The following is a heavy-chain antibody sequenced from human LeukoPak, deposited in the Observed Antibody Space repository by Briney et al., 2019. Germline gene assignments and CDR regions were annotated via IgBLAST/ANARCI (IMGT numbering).Heavy chain of an antibody. CDR3: ARGHIVVVPAAIRARGDYGMDV. CDR1: GFTFSDYY. CDR2: ISGSGGST. D-gene: IGHD2-2*02. V-gene: IGHV3-23*01. Sequence: PGGALRLSCAASGFTFSDYYMSWVRQAPGKGLEWVSAISGSGGSTYYADSVKGRFTISRDNSKNTLYLQLNSLRAEDTAVYYCARGHIVVVPAAIRARGDYGMDVWGQGTTVTVPS. J-gene: IGHJ6*02.